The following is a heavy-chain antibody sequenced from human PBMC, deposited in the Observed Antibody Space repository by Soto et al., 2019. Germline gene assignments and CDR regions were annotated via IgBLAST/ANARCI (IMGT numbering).Heavy chain of an antibody. D-gene: IGHD2-21*02. CDR2: ISDSADTT. V-gene: IGHV3-23*01. J-gene: IGHJ3*01. CDR3: ARDSLRVMVTAVLTDALDL. CDR1: GFTSSSYD. Sequence: GGSLRLSCGASGFTSSSYDMSWVRQAPGKGLEWVSVISDSADTTHYADSVKGRFTISRDNAKNSLYLQMNTLRAEDTAVYFCARDSLRVMVTAVLTDALDLWGHGTMVTVSS.